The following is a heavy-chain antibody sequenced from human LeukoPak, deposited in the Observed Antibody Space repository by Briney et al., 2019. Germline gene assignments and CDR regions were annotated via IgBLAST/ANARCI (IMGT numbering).Heavy chain of an antibody. D-gene: IGHD2-2*01. V-gene: IGHV3-21*01. CDR2: ISSSSSYI. Sequence: GGSLRLSCAASGFTFSSYSMNWVRRAPGKGLEWVSSISSSSSYIYYADSVKGRFTISRDNAKNSLYLQMNSLRAEDTAVYYCAREYCSSTSCYSDAFDIWGQGTMVTVSS. CDR3: AREYCSSTSCYSDAFDI. J-gene: IGHJ3*02. CDR1: GFTFSSYS.